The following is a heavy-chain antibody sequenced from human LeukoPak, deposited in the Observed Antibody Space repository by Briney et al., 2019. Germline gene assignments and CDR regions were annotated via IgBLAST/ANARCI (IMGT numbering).Heavy chain of an antibody. CDR3: ARVGWGEQWPPSAGAFDI. D-gene: IGHD6-19*01. CDR2: IIPIFGTA. V-gene: IGHV1-69*06. Sequence: ASVKVSCKASGGTFSSYAISWVRQAPGQGLEWMGGIIPIFGTANYAQKFQGRGTITAAKSTSTAYMELSSLRSEDTAVYYCARVGWGEQWPPSAGAFDIWGQGTMVTVSS. CDR1: GGTFSSYA. J-gene: IGHJ3*02.